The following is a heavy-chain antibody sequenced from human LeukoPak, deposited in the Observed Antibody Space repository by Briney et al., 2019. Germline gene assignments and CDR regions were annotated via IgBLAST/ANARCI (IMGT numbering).Heavy chain of an antibody. D-gene: IGHD6-13*01. CDR1: GFTFSSYA. J-gene: IGHJ4*02. V-gene: IGHV3-30-3*01. CDR2: ISYDGSTK. CDR3: ARDKGSSWGEKYYFDY. Sequence: GGSLRLSCAASGFTFSSYAMHWVRQAPGKGLEWVALISYDGSTKYYADSVKGRFTISRDNSKNTLSLQMNSLRAEDTAVYYCARDKGSSWGEKYYFDYWGQGTLVTVSS.